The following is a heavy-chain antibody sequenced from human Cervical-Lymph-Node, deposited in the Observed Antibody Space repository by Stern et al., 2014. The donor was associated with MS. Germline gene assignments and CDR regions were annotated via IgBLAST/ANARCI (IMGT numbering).Heavy chain of an antibody. J-gene: IGHJ3*02. CDR3: AREGAYNEFHILTGYYTHDAFDI. D-gene: IGHD3-9*01. Sequence: QVQLVQSGAEVKKPGSSVKVSCKTSGGTFSKFAINWVRQAPGQGLEWMGGIIPSFNTTNFAQRFQDRVTITADESSSTAYMELSSLRSEDTAIYYCAREGAYNEFHILTGYYTHDAFDIWGQGTKVTVSS. CDR2: IIPSFNTT. CDR1: GGTFSKFA. V-gene: IGHV1-69*12.